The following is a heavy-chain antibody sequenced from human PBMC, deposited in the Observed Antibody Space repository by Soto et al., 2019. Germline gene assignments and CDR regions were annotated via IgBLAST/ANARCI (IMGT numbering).Heavy chain of an antibody. D-gene: IGHD6-6*01. Sequence: GGSLRLSCSASGFTFSSYAMHWVRQAPGKGLEYVSAISSKGGSTYYADSLKVRFAISRDNTKNTLYLQMISLRAENTGVYDFVKDMWSIAARHDAFDIWGQGTMVTVSS. CDR3: VKDMWSIAARHDAFDI. CDR1: GFTFSSYA. J-gene: IGHJ3*02. CDR2: ISSKGGST. V-gene: IGHV3-64D*09.